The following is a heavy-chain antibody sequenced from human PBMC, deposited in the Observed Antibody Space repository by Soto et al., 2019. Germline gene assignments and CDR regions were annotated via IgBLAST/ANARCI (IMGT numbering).Heavy chain of an antibody. V-gene: IGHV5-51*01. Sequence: ESLKISCKGSGYSFTSYWIGWVRQMPGKGLEWMGIIYPGDSDTRYSPSFQGQVTISADKSISTAYLQWSSLKASDTAMYYCARHGITIFDELYGMDVWGQGTTVTVSS. D-gene: IGHD3-3*01. J-gene: IGHJ6*02. CDR1: GYSFTSYW. CDR3: ARHGITIFDELYGMDV. CDR2: IYPGDSDT.